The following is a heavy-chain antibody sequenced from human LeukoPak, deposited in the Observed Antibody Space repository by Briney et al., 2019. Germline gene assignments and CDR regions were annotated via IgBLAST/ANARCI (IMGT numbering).Heavy chain of an antibody. Sequence: GGSLRLSCAASGFTFSSYAMSWVRQAPGKGLEWVSAISGGGGSTYYADSVKGRFTISRDNSKNTLYLQMNSQRAEDTAVYYCAKDAPVNIVVVPAANSWGQGTLVTVSS. CDR2: ISGGGGST. D-gene: IGHD2-2*01. CDR1: GFTFSSYA. V-gene: IGHV3-23*01. CDR3: AKDAPVNIVVVPAANS. J-gene: IGHJ4*02.